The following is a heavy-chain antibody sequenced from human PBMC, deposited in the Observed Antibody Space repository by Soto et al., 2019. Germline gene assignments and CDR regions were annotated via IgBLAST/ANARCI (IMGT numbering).Heavy chain of an antibody. CDR2: INHSGST. V-gene: IGHV4-34*01. CDR1: GGSFSGYY. CDR3: ARFPKRITIFGVATQAPN. D-gene: IGHD3-3*01. Sequence: SETLSLTCAVYGGSFSGYYWSWIRQPPGKGLEWIGEINHSGSTNYNPSLKSRVTISVDTSKNQFSLKLSSVTAADTAVYYCARFPKRITIFGVATQAPNWGQGTPVTVSS. J-gene: IGHJ4*02.